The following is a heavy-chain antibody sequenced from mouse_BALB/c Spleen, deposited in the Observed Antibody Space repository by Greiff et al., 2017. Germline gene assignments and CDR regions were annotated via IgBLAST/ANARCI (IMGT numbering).Heavy chain of an antibody. D-gene: IGHD1-1*01. V-gene: IGHV14-3*02. CDR1: GFYIKDTY. CDR2: IDPANGNT. CDR3: ARSYGRSYGFAY. J-gene: IGHJ3*01. Sequence: VQLQQSGAELVTPGDSVKLSCTASGFYIKDTYMHWVKQRPEQGLEWIGRIDPANGNTKYDPKFQGKATITADTSSNTAYLQRSSLTSEDTAVYYCARSYGRSYGFAYWGQGTLVTVSA.